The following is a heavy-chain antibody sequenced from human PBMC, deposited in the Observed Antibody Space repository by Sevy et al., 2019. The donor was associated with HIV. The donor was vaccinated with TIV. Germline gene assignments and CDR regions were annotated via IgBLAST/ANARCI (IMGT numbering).Heavy chain of an antibody. V-gene: IGHV4-34*01. Sequence: SETLSLTCAVYGGSFSGYYWSWIRQPPGKGLEWIGEINHSGSTNYNPSLKSRVTISVDTSKNQFSLKLSSVTAADTAVYYCASPHYDFWSGCYYWGQGTLVTVSS. CDR3: ASPHYDFWSGCYY. CDR1: GGSFSGYY. J-gene: IGHJ4*02. CDR2: INHSGST. D-gene: IGHD3-3*01.